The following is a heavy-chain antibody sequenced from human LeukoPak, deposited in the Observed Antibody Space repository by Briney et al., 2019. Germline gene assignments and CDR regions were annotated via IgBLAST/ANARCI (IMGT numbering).Heavy chain of an antibody. J-gene: IGHJ6*03. CDR1: GFTFNSYT. Sequence: LSGGSLRLSCAASGFTFNSYTMNWVRQAPGKGLEWISYISRTGTTIYYADSVKGRFTISRDNAKNSLYVQMNSLRAEDTAVYFCARVLNGVLGGWNRGTANYFYYYMDVWGKGTTVTVAS. V-gene: IGHV3-48*01. D-gene: IGHD1/OR15-1a*01. CDR3: ARVLNGVLGGWNRGTANYFYYYMDV. CDR2: ISRTGTTI.